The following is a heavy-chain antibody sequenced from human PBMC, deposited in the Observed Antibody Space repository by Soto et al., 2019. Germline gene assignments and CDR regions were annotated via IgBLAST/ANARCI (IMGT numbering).Heavy chain of an antibody. CDR2: ISAHNGNT. J-gene: IGHJ4*02. D-gene: IGHD1-1*01. Sequence: QVHLVQSGAEVKKPGASVKVSCKGSGYGFTTYGITWVRQAPGQGLEWMAWISAHNGNTNYAQKLQGRVTVTRDTSRSTAYMELRSLRSDDTAVYCCARGRYGDYWGQGALVTVSS. V-gene: IGHV1-18*01. CDR1: GYGFTTYG. CDR3: ARGRYGDY.